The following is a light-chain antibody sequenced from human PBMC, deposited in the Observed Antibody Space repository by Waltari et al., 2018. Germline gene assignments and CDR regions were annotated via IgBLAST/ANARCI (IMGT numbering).Light chain of an antibody. CDR3: QQTYTIPIT. CDR2: TAS. Sequence: DIQMTQSPSSLSASVGDRVTITCRASQTIFNYLNWYQQKPGKAPKLIVYTASNLQSGVPSTFSGSRSGTDFTLTISSLQPEDFATYLCQQTYTIPITFGQGTRLEIK. V-gene: IGKV1-39*01. CDR1: QTIFNY. J-gene: IGKJ5*01.